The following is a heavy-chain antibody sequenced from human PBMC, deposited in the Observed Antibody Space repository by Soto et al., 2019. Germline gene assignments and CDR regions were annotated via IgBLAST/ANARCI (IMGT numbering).Heavy chain of an antibody. Sequence: QVQLVESGGGVVQPGRSLRLSCAASGFTFSSYAMHWVRQAPGKGLEWVAVISYDGSNKYYADSVKGRFTISRDNSKNTLSLQMNSLRAEDTAVYYCAKEPTPYYYYYGMDVWGQGTTVTVSS. V-gene: IGHV3-30*18. CDR1: GFTFSSYA. CDR2: ISYDGSNK. J-gene: IGHJ6*02. CDR3: AKEPTPYYYYYGMDV. D-gene: IGHD4-17*01.